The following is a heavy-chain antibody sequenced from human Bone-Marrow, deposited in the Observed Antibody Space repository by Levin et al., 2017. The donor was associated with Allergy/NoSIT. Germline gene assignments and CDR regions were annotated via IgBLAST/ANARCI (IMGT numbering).Heavy chain of an antibody. V-gene: IGHV3-15*01. D-gene: IGHD5-12*01. J-gene: IGHJ4*02. CDR3: TRLFRGYSGYDPFDY. CDR1: GFTFSNAW. CDR2: IKSKTDGGTT. Sequence: GESLKISCAASGFTFSNAWMSWVRQAPGKGLEWVGRIKSKTDGGTTDYAAPVKGRFTISRDDSKNTLYLQMNSLKTEDTAVYYCTRLFRGYSGYDPFDYWGQGTLVTVSS.